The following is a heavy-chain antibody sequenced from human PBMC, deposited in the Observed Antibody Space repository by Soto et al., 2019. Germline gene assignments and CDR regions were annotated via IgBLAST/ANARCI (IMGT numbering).Heavy chain of an antibody. CDR2: INAGNGNT. Sequence: ASVKVSCKASGYTFTSYAMHWVRQAPGQRLEWMGWINAGNGNTKYSQKFQGRVTITRDTSASTAYMELSSLRSEDTAVYYCARSPSGFGRLRLGELSSFDYWGQGTLVTVSS. D-gene: IGHD3-16*02. CDR3: ARSPSGFGRLRLGELSSFDY. V-gene: IGHV1-3*01. J-gene: IGHJ4*02. CDR1: GYTFTSYA.